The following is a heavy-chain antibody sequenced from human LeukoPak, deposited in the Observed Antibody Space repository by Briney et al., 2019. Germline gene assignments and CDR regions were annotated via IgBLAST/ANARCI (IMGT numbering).Heavy chain of an antibody. CDR2: INPSGST. J-gene: IGHJ4*02. V-gene: IGHV4-34*01. CDR3: ARGPSLDY. CDR1: GGSFSGYY. Sequence: SEILSLTCAVYGGSFSGYYWSWIRQPPGKGLEWIGEINPSGSTNYNPSLKSRVTISVDTSKNQFSLKLSSVTAADTAVYYCARGPSLDYWGQGTLVTVSS.